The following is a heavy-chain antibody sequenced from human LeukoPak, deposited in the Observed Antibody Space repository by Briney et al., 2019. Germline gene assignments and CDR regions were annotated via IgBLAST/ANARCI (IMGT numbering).Heavy chain of an antibody. CDR2: ISYDGSNK. CDR3: AKDRSKIFDY. J-gene: IGHJ4*02. V-gene: IGHV3-30-3*01. Sequence: GGSLRLSCAASGFTFSNYPMHWVRQAPGKGLEWVAFISYDGSNKYYADSVKGRFTISRDNSKDTLDLQMNSLKPEDTAVYYCAKDRSKIFDYWGQGTLVTVSS. D-gene: IGHD3-10*01. CDR1: GFTFSNYP.